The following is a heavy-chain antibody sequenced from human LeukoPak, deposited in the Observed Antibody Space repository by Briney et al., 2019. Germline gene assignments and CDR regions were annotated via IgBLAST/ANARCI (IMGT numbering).Heavy chain of an antibody. CDR3: TRGGSYPFDY. Sequence: PGGSLRLSCAASGFTFSSSWMHWVRQAPGKGLVWVSRINGDGSSTSYADSVKGRVTISRDNAKNTLYLQMNSLRAEDTAVYYCTRGGSYPFDYWGQGTLVTVSS. CDR2: INGDGSST. D-gene: IGHD1-26*01. V-gene: IGHV3-74*01. J-gene: IGHJ4*02. CDR1: GFTFSSSW.